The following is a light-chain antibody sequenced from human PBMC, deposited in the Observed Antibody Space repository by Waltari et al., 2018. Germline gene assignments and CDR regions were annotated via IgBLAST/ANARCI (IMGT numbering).Light chain of an antibody. CDR2: ENT. V-gene: IGLV1-51*02. J-gene: IGLJ7*01. Sequence: QSVLTQPPSVSAAPGQRVTIPCSGGSSTLGNNYVSWYHQFPGTAPNLLIYENTERPSGIPVRFPGAKSGPSATLDITGRQAGDEADYYCGTWDSSLSGAVFGGGTHLTVL. CDR1: SSTLGNNY. CDR3: GTWDSSLSGAV.